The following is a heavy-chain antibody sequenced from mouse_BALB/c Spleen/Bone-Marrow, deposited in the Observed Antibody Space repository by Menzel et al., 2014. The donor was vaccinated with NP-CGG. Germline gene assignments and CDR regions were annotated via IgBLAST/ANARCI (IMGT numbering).Heavy chain of an antibody. CDR1: GYTFTSNI. Sequence: VQLQQSGPELVKPGASVKMSCKASGYTFTSNIINWVKQKPGQGLEWIGYINPYNDVTKYNEKLKGKATLTSDMSSNTAYMELSSLTSEDPAVYYCAKAAYYDYDGRAMDYWGQGTSVIVSS. D-gene: IGHD2-4*01. CDR2: INPYNDVT. J-gene: IGHJ4*01. CDR3: AKAAYYDYDGRAMDY. V-gene: IGHV1-14*01.